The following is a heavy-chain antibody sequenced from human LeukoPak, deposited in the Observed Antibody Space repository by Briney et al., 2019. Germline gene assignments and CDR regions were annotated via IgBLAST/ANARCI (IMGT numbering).Heavy chain of an antibody. J-gene: IGHJ4*02. V-gene: IGHV3-23*01. CDR3: AKIPSTYYYDSSGYHPYFDY. D-gene: IGHD3-22*01. Sequence: PGGSLRLSCAASGFTFSSYAMSWVRQAPGKGLEWVSAISGSGGSTYYADSVKGRFTISGDNSKNTLYLQMNSLRAEDTAVYYCAKIPSTYYYDSSGYHPYFDYWGQGTLVTVSS. CDR1: GFTFSSYA. CDR2: ISGSGGST.